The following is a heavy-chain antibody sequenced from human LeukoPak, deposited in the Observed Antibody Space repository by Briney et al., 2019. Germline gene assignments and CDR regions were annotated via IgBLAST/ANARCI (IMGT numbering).Heavy chain of an antibody. CDR2: ISAGGSTT. J-gene: IGHJ3*02. D-gene: IGHD5-18*01. V-gene: IGHV3-23*01. Sequence: GGSLRLSCAASGFTFSSYAMDWVRQAPGKGLAWVSAISAGGSTTYYADSVKGRFTVSRDNSKNTLYLQMNSLRAEDTAVYYCARDTVGYSHGQGDAFDIWGQGTMVTVSS. CDR3: ARDTVGYSHGQGDAFDI. CDR1: GFTFSSYA.